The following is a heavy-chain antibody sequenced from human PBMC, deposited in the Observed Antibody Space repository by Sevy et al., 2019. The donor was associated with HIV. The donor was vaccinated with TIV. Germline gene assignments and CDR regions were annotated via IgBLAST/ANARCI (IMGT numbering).Heavy chain of an antibody. Sequence: ASVKVSCKVTGYTLTGFSMHWVRQTPGKGLEWMGTFDPEDGETIYAQKFQGRVIMTEDTSADTAHMDLSSLTSEETAVYYCATTKDYHDSSGYPFDYWGQGTLVTVSS. V-gene: IGHV1-24*01. CDR2: FDPEDGET. D-gene: IGHD3-22*01. CDR1: GYTLTGFS. CDR3: ATTKDYHDSSGYPFDY. J-gene: IGHJ4*02.